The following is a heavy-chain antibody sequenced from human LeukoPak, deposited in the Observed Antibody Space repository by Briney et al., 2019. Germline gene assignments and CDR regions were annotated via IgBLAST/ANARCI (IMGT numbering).Heavy chain of an antibody. J-gene: IGHJ4*02. CDR2: INPSGGST. Sequence: ASVKVSCKASGYTFTSYYMHWVRQAPGQGLEWMGIINPSGGSTSYAQKFQGRVTMTGDTSTSTVYMELSSLRSEDTAVYYCARSYYDFWSGSYYFDYWGQGTLVTVSS. V-gene: IGHV1-46*01. D-gene: IGHD3-3*01. CDR3: ARSYYDFWSGSYYFDY. CDR1: GYTFTSYY.